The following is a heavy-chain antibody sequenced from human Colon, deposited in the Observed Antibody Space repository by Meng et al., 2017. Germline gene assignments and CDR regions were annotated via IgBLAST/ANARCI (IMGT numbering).Heavy chain of an antibody. J-gene: IGHJ1*01. V-gene: IGHV1-3*01. Sequence: ASVKVSCKPSGFTFTGYSLHWVRQAPGQSLEWMGWINAADGSTQYSQKFLDRVTITRDTSARAAYMELSSLRSEDTAVYYCARGAITQTATALGWWGQGTLVTVSS. CDR3: ARGAITQTATALGW. CDR1: GFTFTGYS. D-gene: IGHD2-2*02. CDR2: INAADGST.